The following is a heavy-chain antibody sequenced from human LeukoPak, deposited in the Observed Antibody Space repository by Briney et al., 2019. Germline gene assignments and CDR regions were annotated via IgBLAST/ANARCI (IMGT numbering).Heavy chain of an antibody. V-gene: IGHV2-5*02. CDR3: AHRFYYYDSSGYYSSQFDP. CDR2: IYWDDDK. J-gene: IGHJ5*02. D-gene: IGHD3-22*01. Sequence: SGPTLVKPTQTLTLTCTFSGFSLSTSGVGVGWIRQPPGKALEWLALIYWDDDKRYSPSLKSRLTITKDTSKNQVVLTMTNMDPVDTATYYCAHRFYYYDSSGYYSSQFDPWGQGTLVTVSS. CDR1: GFSLSTSGVG.